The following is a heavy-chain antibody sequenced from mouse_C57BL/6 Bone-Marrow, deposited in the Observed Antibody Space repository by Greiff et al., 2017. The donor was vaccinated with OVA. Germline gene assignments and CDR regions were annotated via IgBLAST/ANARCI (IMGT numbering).Heavy chain of an antibody. Sequence: VQLQQSGAELVQPGASVKLSCTASGLNIKDYYMHWVKQRTEQGLEWIGRIDPEDGETKYAPKFPGKATITADTSSNTAYLQLSSLTSEDTAVEYCASDRLRYYFDYWGQGTTLTVSS. CDR3: ASDRLRYYFDY. J-gene: IGHJ2*01. D-gene: IGHD1-1*01. V-gene: IGHV14-2*01. CDR1: GLNIKDYY. CDR2: IDPEDGET.